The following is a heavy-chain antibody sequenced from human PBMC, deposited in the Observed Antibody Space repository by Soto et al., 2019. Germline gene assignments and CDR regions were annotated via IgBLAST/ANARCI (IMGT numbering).Heavy chain of an antibody. D-gene: IGHD3-16*01. V-gene: IGHV1-2*04. CDR2: INPNSGGT. Sequence: ASVKVSCKASGYTFTSYDINWVRQATGQGLEWMGWINPNSGGTNYAQKFQGWVTMTRDTSISTAYMELSRLRSDDTAVYYCARDYAFGVHYYGMDVWGQGTTVTVSS. CDR1: GYTFTSYD. J-gene: IGHJ6*02. CDR3: ARDYAFGVHYYGMDV.